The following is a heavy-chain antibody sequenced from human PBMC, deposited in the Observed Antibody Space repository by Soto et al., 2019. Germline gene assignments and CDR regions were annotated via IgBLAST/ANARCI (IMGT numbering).Heavy chain of an antibody. V-gene: IGHV1-69*13. CDR3: ARVPDY. Sequence: SVKVSCKASGYRFTSYAIHWVRQAPGQGLEWMGGIIPIFGTANYAQKFQGRVTITADESTSTAYMELSSLRSEDTAVYYCARVPDYWGQGTLVTVSS. J-gene: IGHJ4*02. CDR1: GYRFTSYA. CDR2: IIPIFGTA.